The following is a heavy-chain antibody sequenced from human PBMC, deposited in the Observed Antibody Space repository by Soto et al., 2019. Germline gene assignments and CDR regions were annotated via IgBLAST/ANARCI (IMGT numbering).Heavy chain of an antibody. V-gene: IGHV3-21*01. CDR1: GFTFSSYS. D-gene: IGHD6-13*01. CDR2: ISSSSSYI. CDR3: ARDQQTQRNYYYGMDV. Sequence: GGSMRLSCAASGFTFSSYSMNWVRQAPGKGLEWVSSISSSSSYIYYADSVKGRFTISRDNAKNSLYLQMNSLRAEDTAVYYCARDQQTQRNYYYGMDVWGQGTTVTVSS. J-gene: IGHJ6*02.